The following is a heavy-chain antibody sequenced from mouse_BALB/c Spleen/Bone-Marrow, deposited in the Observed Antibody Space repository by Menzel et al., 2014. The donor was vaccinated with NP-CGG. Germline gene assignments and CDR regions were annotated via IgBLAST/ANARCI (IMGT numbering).Heavy chain of an antibody. D-gene: IGHD2-12*01. V-gene: IGHV2-3*01. CDR1: GFSLTSYG. CDR3: AKEGRSRSTIITTFAD. Sequence: VMLVESGPGLVAPSQSLSITCTVSGFSLTSYGVSWVRQPPGKGLEWLGVIWGDGSTNYHSALISRLSINKDNSKSQVLLKLSSLQTDDTATYYCAKEGRSRSTIITTFADWGQGTLVTVSA. J-gene: IGHJ3*01. CDR2: IWGDGST.